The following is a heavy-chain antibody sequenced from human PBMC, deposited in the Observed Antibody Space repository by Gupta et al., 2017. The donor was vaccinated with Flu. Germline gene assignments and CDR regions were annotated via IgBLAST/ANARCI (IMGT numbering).Heavy chain of an antibody. V-gene: IGHV3-49*04. Sequence: EVQLVESGGGLVQPGRSLRLSCAASGFTFGEYAMSWVRQAPGKGLEWVGFIRSKAYGGTTEYAASVKGRFTISRDDSKSIAYLQMKSLKTEDTAVYYCTREGGFVKLWGQGTLVTISS. CDR1: GFTFGEYA. D-gene: IGHD3-16*01. CDR3: TREGGFVKL. CDR2: IRSKAYGGTT. J-gene: IGHJ4*02.